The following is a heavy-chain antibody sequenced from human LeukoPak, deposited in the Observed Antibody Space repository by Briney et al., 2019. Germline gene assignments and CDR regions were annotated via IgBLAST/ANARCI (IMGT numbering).Heavy chain of an antibody. D-gene: IGHD7-27*01. CDR3: ARAWGHAFDI. V-gene: IGHV1-8*01. J-gene: IGHJ3*02. Sequence: ASVKVSCKASGYTFTSYVINWVRQATGQGREWVGWMNPNSGNTGYAQKLQGRVAMTTDTSTSTAYMELRSLRSDDTAVYYCARAWGHAFDIWGQGTMVTVSS. CDR2: MNPNSGNT. CDR1: GYTFTSYV.